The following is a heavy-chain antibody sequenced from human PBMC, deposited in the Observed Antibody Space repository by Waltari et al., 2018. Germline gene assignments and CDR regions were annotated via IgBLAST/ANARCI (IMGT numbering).Heavy chain of an antibody. CDR3: ARRRSLWFRDAFDP. CDR1: GYTFTSDD. CDR2: MNPNSGNT. V-gene: IGHV1-8*03. J-gene: IGHJ5*02. Sequence: QVQLVQSGAEVKKPGASVKVSCKASGYTFTSDDINWVRPATGQGLEWMGWMNPNSGNTGYAQKVQGRVTITRNTSISTAYMELSSLRSEDTAVYYCARRRSLWFRDAFDPWGQGTLVTVSS. D-gene: IGHD3-10*01.